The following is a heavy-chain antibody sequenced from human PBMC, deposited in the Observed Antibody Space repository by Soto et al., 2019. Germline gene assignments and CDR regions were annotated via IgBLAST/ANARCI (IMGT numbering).Heavy chain of an antibody. V-gene: IGHV4-59*01. D-gene: IGHD3-16*01. Sequence: QVQLQESGPGLVKPSETLSLTCTVSGGSISSYYWSWIRQPPGKGLEWIGYIYYSGSTNYNLSLKVRVTISVDTSKNQFSLKLISVTAADTAVYYCERGMMRDRNFDYWGQGTLVPVSS. CDR1: GGSISSYY. CDR2: IYYSGST. CDR3: ERGMMRDRNFDY. J-gene: IGHJ4*02.